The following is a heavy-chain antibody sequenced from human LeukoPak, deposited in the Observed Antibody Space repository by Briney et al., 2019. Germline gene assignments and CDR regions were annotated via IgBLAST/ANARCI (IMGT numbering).Heavy chain of an antibody. D-gene: IGHD5-12*01. CDR2: ISYDGSNK. V-gene: IGHV3-30*18. J-gene: IGHJ4*02. CDR1: GFTFSSYG. CDR3: AKGSNRGVATIDY. Sequence: PGQSLRLSCAASGFTFSSYGMHWVRQAPGKGLDWVAVISYDGSNKYYADSVKGRFTISRDNSKNTLFLQMNSLRAEDTAVYYCAKGSNRGVATIDYWGQGTLVTVS.